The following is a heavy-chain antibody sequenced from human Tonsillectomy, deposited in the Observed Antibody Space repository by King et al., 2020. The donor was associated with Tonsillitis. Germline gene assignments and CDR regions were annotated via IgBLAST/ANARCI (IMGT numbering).Heavy chain of an antibody. CDR2: IYYSGST. V-gene: IGHV4-59*08. Sequence: VQLQESGPGLVKPSETLSLTCTVSGGSISSYYWSWIRQPPGKGLEWIGYIYYSGSTNYNPSLKSRVTISVDTSKNQFSLKLSSVTAADTAVYYCARSPRIQRWPTGFDYWGQGTLVTVSS. CDR1: GGSISSYY. J-gene: IGHJ4*02. D-gene: IGHD6-13*01. CDR3: ARSPRIQRWPTGFDY.